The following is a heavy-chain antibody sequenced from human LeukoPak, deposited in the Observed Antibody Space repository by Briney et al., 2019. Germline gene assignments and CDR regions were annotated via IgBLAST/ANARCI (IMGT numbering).Heavy chain of an antibody. CDR1: VGSISSGGYS. CDR3: ARALYRGYSYGYVGGDWFDP. J-gene: IGHJ5*02. V-gene: IGHV4-30-2*01. D-gene: IGHD5-18*01. CDR2: IYHSGST. Sequence: ASEPLSLTCAVSVGSISSGGYSWSWIRQPPGEGLEWIGYIYHSGSTYYNPSLKSRVTISVDRYKIQFSLKLSSVTAADTAVYYGARALYRGYSYGYVGGDWFDPWGQGTLVTVSS.